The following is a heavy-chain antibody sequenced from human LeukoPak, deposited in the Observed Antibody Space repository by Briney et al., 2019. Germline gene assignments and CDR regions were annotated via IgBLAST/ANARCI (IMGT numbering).Heavy chain of an antibody. CDR1: GGSISSYY. CDR2: IYYSGIT. CDR3: VKRRDGYIHPFAFDI. V-gene: IGHV4-59*01. J-gene: IGHJ3*02. Sequence: SETLSLTCTVSGGSISSYYWSLIRQPPGKGLESIGYIYYSGITNYNPSLKRRVTISADTSKNQFSLTLSSVTAADTAVYYCVKRRDGYIHPFAFDIWGQGTMVNVSS. D-gene: IGHD5-24*01.